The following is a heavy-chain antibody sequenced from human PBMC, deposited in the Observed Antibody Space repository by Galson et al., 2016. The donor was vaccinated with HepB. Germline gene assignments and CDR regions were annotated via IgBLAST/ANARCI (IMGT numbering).Heavy chain of an antibody. CDR3: ARGGGRSGWSDFDY. J-gene: IGHJ4*02. CDR2: INPSSGST. D-gene: IGHD6-19*01. V-gene: IGHV1-46*01. Sequence: SVKVSCKASGYTFSNYYIHYVRQAPGQGLQWVGIINPSSGSTSYAQNLQGRVTMTRDTSTRIVYMDLSSLRSDDTAVFYCARGGGRSGWSDFDYWGQGTLVTVSS. CDR1: GYTFSNYY.